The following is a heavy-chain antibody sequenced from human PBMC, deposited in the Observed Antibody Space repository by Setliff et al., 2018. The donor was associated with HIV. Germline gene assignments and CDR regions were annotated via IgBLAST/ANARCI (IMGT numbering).Heavy chain of an antibody. CDR2: VHSSGSY. J-gene: IGHJ4*02. D-gene: IGHD3-22*01. V-gene: IGHV4-61*02. CDR3: ARLRITMIMMLNYFDY. Sequence: PSETLSLTCTVSGGSINSESYYWSWIRQPAGKGLEWIGRVHSSGSYNRNSALVGRLSISIDTTKNQFSLHLTSVTAADTAVYFCARLRITMIMMLNYFDYWGQGTLVTVSS. CDR1: GGSINSESYY.